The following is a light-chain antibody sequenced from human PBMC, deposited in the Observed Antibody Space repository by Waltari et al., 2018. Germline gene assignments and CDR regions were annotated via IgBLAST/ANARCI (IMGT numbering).Light chain of an antibody. CDR2: DAS. V-gene: IGKV3-11*01. CDR1: PTISNY. Sequence: IVVTQSPAALSLSPGERATLSCRASPTISNYLAWYQPKPGQAPRLLIYDASKRAPAIPVRFSGSGYGTDFTLTINSLEPEDFAVYYCQQRFTWPPFTFGGGTKIEIK. J-gene: IGKJ4*01. CDR3: QQRFTWPPFT.